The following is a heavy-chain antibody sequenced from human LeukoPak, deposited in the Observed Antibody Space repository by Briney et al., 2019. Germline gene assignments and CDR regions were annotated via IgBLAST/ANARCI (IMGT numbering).Heavy chain of an antibody. CDR1: GGSISSSSYY. CDR2: VYYSGST. V-gene: IGHV4-39*07. J-gene: IGHJ5*02. CDR3: ARVECSGGSCYALAH. Sequence: SETLSLTCTVSGGSISSSSYYWGWIRQPPGKGLEWIGSVYYSGSTYYNPSLKSRVTISVDTSKNQFSLKLSSVTAADTAVYYCARVECSGGSCYALAHWGQGTLVTVSS. D-gene: IGHD2-15*01.